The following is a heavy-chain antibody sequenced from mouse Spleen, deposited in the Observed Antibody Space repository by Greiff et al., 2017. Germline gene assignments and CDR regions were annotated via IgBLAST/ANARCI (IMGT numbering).Heavy chain of an antibody. CDR1: GFSLTSYG. J-gene: IGHJ3*01. CDR3: ARIEGIYDGYYAFAY. Sequence: VKLVESGPGLVQPSQSLSITCTVSGFSLTSYGVHWVRQSPGKGLEWLGVIWSGGSTDYNAAFISRLSISKDNSKSQVFFKMNSLQADDTAIYYCARIEGIYDGYYAFAYWGQGTLVTVSA. V-gene: IGHV2-4-1*01. CDR2: IWSGGST. D-gene: IGHD2-3*01.